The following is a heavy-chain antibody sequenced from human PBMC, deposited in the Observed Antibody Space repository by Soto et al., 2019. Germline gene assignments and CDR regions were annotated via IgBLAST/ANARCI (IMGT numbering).Heavy chain of an antibody. Sequence: SVKVSCKASGFTFTSSAVQWVRQARGQRLEWIGWIVVGSGNTNYAQKFQEGVTITRDMSTSTAYMELSSLRSEDTAVYYCAAVSGYSGYDYLDYWGQGTLVTVSS. CDR3: AAVSGYSGYDYLDY. V-gene: IGHV1-58*01. J-gene: IGHJ4*02. CDR2: IVVGSGNT. CDR1: GFTFTSSA. D-gene: IGHD5-12*01.